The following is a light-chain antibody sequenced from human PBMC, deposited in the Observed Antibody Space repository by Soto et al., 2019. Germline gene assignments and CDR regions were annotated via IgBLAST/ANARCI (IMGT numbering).Light chain of an antibody. CDR1: SANIGGNS. CDR3: GSWDSSLSAYV. J-gene: IGLJ1*01. CDR2: VDN. V-gene: IGLV1-51*01. Sequence: QSVLTQPPSVSAAPGQKVTISCSGSSANIGGNSVSWYQQLPGTAPKLLIYVDNKRPSGIPDRFSGSKSGTSATLGITGFQTGDEADYYCGSWDSSLSAYVFXTGTKV.